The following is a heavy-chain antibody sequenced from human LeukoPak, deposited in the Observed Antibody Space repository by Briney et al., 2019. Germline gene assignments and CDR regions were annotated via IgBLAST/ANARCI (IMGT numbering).Heavy chain of an antibody. D-gene: IGHD6-13*01. CDR3: ARGRVAAAGPPSNWFDP. J-gene: IGHJ5*02. CDR1: GYTFTSYG. V-gene: IGHV1-18*01. Sequence: ASVKVSCKASGYTFTSYGISWVRQAPGQGLEWMGWISAYNGNTNYAQKLQGRVTMTTDTSTSTAYMELRSLRSDDTAVYYCARGRVAAAGPPSNWFDPWGQGTLVTVSS. CDR2: ISAYNGNT.